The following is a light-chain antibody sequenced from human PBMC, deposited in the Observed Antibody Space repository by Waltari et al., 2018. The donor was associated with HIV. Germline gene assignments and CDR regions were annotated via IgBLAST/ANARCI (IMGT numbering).Light chain of an antibody. CDR2: GAS. V-gene: IGKV3-20*01. J-gene: IGKJ1*01. CDR3: QHYGTSLHWT. CDR1: QSVPTNY. Sequence: PGDRATISCRASQSVPTNYLAWFQKKVGQAPRPLMYGASTRATGIPSRFSGSGSGADFTLTINRLEAEEFAVYYCQHYGTSLHWTFGQGTKVEIK.